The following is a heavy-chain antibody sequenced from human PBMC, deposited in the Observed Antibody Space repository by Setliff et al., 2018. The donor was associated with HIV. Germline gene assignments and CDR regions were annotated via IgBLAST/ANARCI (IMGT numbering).Heavy chain of an antibody. D-gene: IGHD3-10*01. J-gene: IGHJ2*01. Sequence: GESLKISCAASGFTFSTYAMSWVRQAPGKGLEWVSAISGSGSNTYYADSVKGRFTISRDNSKNTLYLQMNSLRAEDTAVYYCAKSGNYGSAEYYWYFDLWGHGTLVTVSS. CDR3: AKSGNYGSAEYYWYFDL. CDR2: ISGSGSNT. CDR1: GFTFSTYA. V-gene: IGHV3-23*01.